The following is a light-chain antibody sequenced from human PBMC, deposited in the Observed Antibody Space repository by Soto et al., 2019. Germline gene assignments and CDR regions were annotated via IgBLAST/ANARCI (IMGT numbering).Light chain of an antibody. J-gene: IGLJ3*02. CDR3: QTWGTGIWV. CDR1: SGHSSYA. V-gene: IGLV4-69*01. CDR2: LNSDGSH. Sequence: QSALTQSPSASGSLGASVKLTCTLSSGHSSYAIAWHQQQPEKGPRYLMKLNSDGSHSKGDGIPDRFSGSSSGAERYLTISSLQSEDEADYYCQTWGTGIWVFGGGTKVTVL.